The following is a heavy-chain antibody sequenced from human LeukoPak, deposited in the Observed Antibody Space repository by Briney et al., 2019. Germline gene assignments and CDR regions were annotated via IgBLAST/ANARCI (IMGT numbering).Heavy chain of an antibody. CDR1: GGTFSSYA. D-gene: IGHD2-2*01. J-gene: IGHJ5*02. V-gene: IGHV1-69*13. CDR3: ARDRGYCSSTSCYGIWFDP. CDR2: TIPIFGTA. Sequence: SVKVSCKASGGTFSSYAISWVRQAPGQGLEWMGGTIPIFGTANYAQKFQGRVTITADESTSTAYMELSSLRSEDTAVYYCARDRGYCSSTSCYGIWFDPWGQGTLVTVSS.